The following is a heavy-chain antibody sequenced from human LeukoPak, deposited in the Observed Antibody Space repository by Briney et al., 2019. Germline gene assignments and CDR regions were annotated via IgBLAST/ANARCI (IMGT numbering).Heavy chain of an antibody. J-gene: IGHJ4*02. CDR3: ARRGSGWYYFDY. V-gene: IGHV4-59*08. CDR2: IYYSGST. Sequence: SETLSLTCTVSGGSISTYYWTWIRQPPGKGLEWIGYIYYSGSTYYNPSLKSRVTISVDTSKNQFSLKLSSVTAADTAVYYCARRGSGWYYFDYWGQGTLVTVSS. CDR1: GGSISTYY. D-gene: IGHD6-19*01.